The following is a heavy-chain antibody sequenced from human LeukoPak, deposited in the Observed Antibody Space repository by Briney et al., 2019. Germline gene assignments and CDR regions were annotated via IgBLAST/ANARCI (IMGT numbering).Heavy chain of an antibody. CDR3: TITMVRGTQRNF. Sequence: GGSLRLSCAASGFTFSNAWMSWVRQAPGKGLEWDGRIKSKTDGGTTDYAAPVKGRFTISRDDSKNTLYLQMNSLKTEDTAVYYCTITMVRGTQRNFWGQGTLVTVSS. CDR2: IKSKTDGGTT. D-gene: IGHD3-10*01. J-gene: IGHJ4*02. CDR1: GFTFSNAW. V-gene: IGHV3-15*01.